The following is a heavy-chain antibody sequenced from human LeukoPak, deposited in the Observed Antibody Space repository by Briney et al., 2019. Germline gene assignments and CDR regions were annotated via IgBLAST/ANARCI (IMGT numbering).Heavy chain of an antibody. CDR3: ARGRSAHPDY. V-gene: IGHV1-18*01. D-gene: IGHD6-25*01. Sequence: KLQGRVTMTTDTSTSTAYMELRSLRSDDTAVYYCARGRSAHPDYWGQGTLVTVSS. J-gene: IGHJ4*02.